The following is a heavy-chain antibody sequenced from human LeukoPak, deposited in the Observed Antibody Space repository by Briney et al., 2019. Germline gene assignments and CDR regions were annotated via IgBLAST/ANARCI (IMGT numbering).Heavy chain of an antibody. CDR2: IVVGSGNT. J-gene: IGHJ5*02. Sequence: GTSVKVSCKASGFTFTSSAMQWVRQARGQRLEWIGWIVVGSGNTNYAQKFQERVTITRDMSTSTAYMELSSLRSEDTAVYYCAADQGYYDILTGFEPWGQGTLVTVSS. D-gene: IGHD3-9*01. CDR3: AADQGYYDILTGFEP. V-gene: IGHV1-58*02. CDR1: GFTFTSSA.